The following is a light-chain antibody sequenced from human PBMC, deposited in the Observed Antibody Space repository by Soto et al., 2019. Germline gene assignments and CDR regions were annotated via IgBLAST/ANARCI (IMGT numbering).Light chain of an antibody. CDR3: QQFSSYPLT. CDR1: RSVSSY. CDR2: DAS. V-gene: IGKV3-11*01. Sequence: EIGLRQSPAARSVCPGGGSALGLRASRSVSSYLAWYQQKPGQAPRLLIYDASNRATGIPDRFSGGGSGTDFTLTISRLEPEDFAVYYCQQFSSYPLTFGGGTKVDIK. J-gene: IGKJ4*01.